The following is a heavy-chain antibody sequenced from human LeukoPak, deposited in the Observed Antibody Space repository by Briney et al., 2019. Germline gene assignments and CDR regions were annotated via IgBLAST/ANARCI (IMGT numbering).Heavy chain of an antibody. J-gene: IGHJ4*02. V-gene: IGHV3-73*01. CDR1: GFTFSGSA. CDR2: IRSKANSYAT. Sequence: GGSLKLSCAASGFTFSGSAMHWVRQASGKGLEWVGRIRSKANSYATAYAASVKGRFTISRDDSKNTAYLQMNSLKTEDTAVYYRTRPGSVDYWGQGTLVTVSS. CDR3: TRPGSVDY.